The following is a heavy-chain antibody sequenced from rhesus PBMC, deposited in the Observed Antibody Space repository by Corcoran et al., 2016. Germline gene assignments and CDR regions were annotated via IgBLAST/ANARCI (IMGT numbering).Heavy chain of an antibody. CDR1: GGSISSSNW. Sequence: QVQLQESGPGLVKPSETLSLTCPVSGGSISSSNWSSGIRQPPGKGLEWIGYIIGSSGSTYYNPSLKSRVTISKDTSKNQFSLKLSSVTAADTAVYYCARRDGIYGLDSWGQGVVVTVSS. CDR2: IIGSSGST. D-gene: IGHD5-42*01. J-gene: IGHJ6*01. CDR3: ARRDGIYGLDS. V-gene: IGHV4-65*02.